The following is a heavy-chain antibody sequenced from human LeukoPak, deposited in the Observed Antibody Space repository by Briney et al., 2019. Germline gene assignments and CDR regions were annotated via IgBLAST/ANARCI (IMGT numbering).Heavy chain of an antibody. CDR3: ARGLSWGLGVQNWFDP. Sequence: ASVKVSCKASGYTFTSYGISWVRQAPGQGLEWMGWISAYNGNTNYAQKFQGRVTMTRDTSTSTVYMELSSLRSEDTAVYYCARGLSWGLGVQNWFDPWGQGTLVTVSS. J-gene: IGHJ5*02. CDR1: GYTFTSYG. D-gene: IGHD7-27*01. V-gene: IGHV1-18*01. CDR2: ISAYNGNT.